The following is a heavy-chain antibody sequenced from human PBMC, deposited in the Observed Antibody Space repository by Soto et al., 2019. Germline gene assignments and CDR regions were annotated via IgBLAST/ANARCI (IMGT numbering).Heavy chain of an antibody. CDR3: AREGAAGLVY. Sequence: QVQLVQSGAEVKKPGASVKVSCKASGYSFTSYDINWVRQATGQGLEWMGWMNPNSGNTGYAQKFQGRVTMTRTTSLSTDYMELSSVRYEGTAGYCCAREGAAGLVYWGQGTLVTVSS. CDR1: GYSFTSYD. CDR2: MNPNSGNT. V-gene: IGHV1-8*01. J-gene: IGHJ4*02. D-gene: IGHD6-25*01.